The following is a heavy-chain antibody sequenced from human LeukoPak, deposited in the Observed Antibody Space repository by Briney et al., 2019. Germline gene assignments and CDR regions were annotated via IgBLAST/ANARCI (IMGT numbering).Heavy chain of an antibody. V-gene: IGHV3-23*01. CDR3: ATYRQVLLSFES. J-gene: IGHJ4*02. D-gene: IGHD2-8*02. Sequence: PGGSLRLSCVASGFTFSTFAMIWVRQPPGKGLEWVSSIFPSGGEIHYADSVRGRFTISRDNSKSTLSLQMNSLRVEDTAIYYCATYRQVLLSFESWGQGTLVTVSS. CDR1: GFTFSTFA. CDR2: IFPSGGEI.